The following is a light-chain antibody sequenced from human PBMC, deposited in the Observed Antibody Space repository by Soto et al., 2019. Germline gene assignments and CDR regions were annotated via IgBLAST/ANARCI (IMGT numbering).Light chain of an antibody. CDR3: QQCYSRPYA. CDR1: QTANNY. CDR2: AAS. V-gene: IGKV3-15*01. Sequence: EIEMTQSPSTLSASAGERATITCRASQTANNYLAWYQLKPGQAPKLLIYAASALATGVPARFSGSGSGTEFTLTIISLQSEDFAVYFCQQCYSRPYAFGAGAKVDTK. J-gene: IGKJ3*01.